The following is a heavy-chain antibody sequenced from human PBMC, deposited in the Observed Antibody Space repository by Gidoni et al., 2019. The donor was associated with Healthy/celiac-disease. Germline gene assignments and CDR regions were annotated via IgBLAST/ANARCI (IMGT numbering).Heavy chain of an antibody. V-gene: IGHV3-23*01. D-gene: IGHD2-2*01. CDR3: AKTLVVVPAAVYYFDY. CDR2: ISGSGGST. Sequence: EVQLLESGGGLVQPGGSLILSCAASGFTFRSYAMSWGRQAPGKGLEWVSAISGSGGSTYYADSVKGRFTISRDNSKNTLYLQMNSLRAEDTAVYYCAKTLVVVPAAVYYFDYWGQGTLVTVSS. CDR1: GFTFRSYA. J-gene: IGHJ4*02.